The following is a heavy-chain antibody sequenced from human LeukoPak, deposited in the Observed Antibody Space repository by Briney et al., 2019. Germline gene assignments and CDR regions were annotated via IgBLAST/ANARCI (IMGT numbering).Heavy chain of an antibody. CDR2: IYYSGST. CDR3: ARDKYGSGSSFDY. D-gene: IGHD3-10*01. Sequence: SETLSLTCSVSGGSISSSYYWRWIRQSPGKGLEWIGYIYYSGSTYYNPSLKSRVTISLDTSKNQFSLKVSSVTAADTAVYYCARDKYGSGSSFDYWGQGTLATVSS. V-gene: IGHV4-59*01. J-gene: IGHJ4*02. CDR1: GGSISSSYY.